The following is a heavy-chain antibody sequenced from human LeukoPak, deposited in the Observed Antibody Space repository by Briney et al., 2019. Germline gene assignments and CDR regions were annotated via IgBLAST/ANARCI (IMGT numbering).Heavy chain of an antibody. D-gene: IGHD2-21*02. Sequence: SETLSLTCTVSGYSISSGYYWSWIRQPAGKGLEWIGRIYTSGSTNYNPSLKSRVTMSVDTSKNQFSLKLSSVTAADTAVYYCASTSYCGGDCYTSFDYWGQGTLVTVSS. CDR1: GYSISSGYY. CDR2: IYTSGST. CDR3: ASTSYCGGDCYTSFDY. V-gene: IGHV4-4*07. J-gene: IGHJ4*02.